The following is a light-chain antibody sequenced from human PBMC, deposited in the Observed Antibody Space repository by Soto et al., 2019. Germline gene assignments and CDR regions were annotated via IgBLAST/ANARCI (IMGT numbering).Light chain of an antibody. CDR3: QQYGGSPTVT. J-gene: IGKJ4*01. CDR1: QSVSSSY. V-gene: IGKV3-20*01. Sequence: EIVLTQSPGTLCLFPGERATLSCRASQSVSSSYLAWYQHRPCQAPRLLIHQASSRATGIPDSFSGSGSGTDFTLTISRLEPEDFAVYYCQQYGGSPTVTFGGGTKVEI. CDR2: QAS.